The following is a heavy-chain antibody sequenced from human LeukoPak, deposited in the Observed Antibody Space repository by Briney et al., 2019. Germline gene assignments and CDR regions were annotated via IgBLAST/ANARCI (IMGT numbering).Heavy chain of an antibody. CDR2: IRSKAYGGTT. D-gene: IGHD3-22*01. CDR3: TRDFNYYDSSGVDY. J-gene: IGHJ4*02. Sequence: GGSLRLSCTASGFTFGDYAMSWFHQAPGKGLEWVGFIRSKAYGGTTEYAASVKGRFTISRDDSKSIAYLQMNSLKTEDRAVYYCTRDFNYYDSSGVDYWGQGTLVSVSS. V-gene: IGHV3-49*03. CDR1: GFTFGDYA.